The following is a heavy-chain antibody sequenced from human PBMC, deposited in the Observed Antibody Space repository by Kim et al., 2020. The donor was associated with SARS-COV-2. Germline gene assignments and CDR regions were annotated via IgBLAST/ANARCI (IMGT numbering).Heavy chain of an antibody. CDR3: AKVIAAAGTVGFDP. D-gene: IGHD6-13*01. CDR2: ISYDGSNK. V-gene: IGHV3-30*18. CDR1: GFTFSSYG. Sequence: GGSLRLSCAASGFTFSSYGMHWVRQAPGKGLEWVAVISYDGSNKYYADSVKGRFTISRDNSKNTLYLQMNSLRAEDTAVYYCAKVIAAAGTVGFDPWGQGTLVTVSS. J-gene: IGHJ5*02.